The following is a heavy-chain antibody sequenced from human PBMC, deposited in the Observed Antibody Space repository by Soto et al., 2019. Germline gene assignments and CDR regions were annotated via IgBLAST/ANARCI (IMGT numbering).Heavy chain of an antibody. CDR1: GYTFTSYD. V-gene: IGHV1-18*01. CDR2: MNPNNGNT. D-gene: IGHD2-15*01. J-gene: IGHJ6*03. CDR3: ARDGNCSGGSCYYPFYYYYYMDV. Sequence: ASVKVSCKASGYTFTSYDINRVRQATGQGLEWMGWMNPNNGNTNYAQKLQGRVTMTTDTSTSTAYMELRSLRSDDTAVYYCARDGNCSGGSCYYPFYYYYYMDVWGKGTTVTV.